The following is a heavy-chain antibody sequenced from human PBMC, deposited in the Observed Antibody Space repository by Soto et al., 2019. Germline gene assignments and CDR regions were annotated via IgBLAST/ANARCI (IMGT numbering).Heavy chain of an antibody. CDR1: GDSVSSNTAA. CDR2: TYYRSNWRH. Sequence: SQTLSLTCAISGDSVSSNTAAWNWIRSSPSRGLEWLGRTYYRSNWRHDYAVSVKSRITVNPDTSKNHFSLQLNSVTPDDTAVYYCARGVAGSGFDLWGQGALVTVSS. V-gene: IGHV6-1*01. CDR3: ARGVAGSGFDL. D-gene: IGHD6-19*01. J-gene: IGHJ4*02.